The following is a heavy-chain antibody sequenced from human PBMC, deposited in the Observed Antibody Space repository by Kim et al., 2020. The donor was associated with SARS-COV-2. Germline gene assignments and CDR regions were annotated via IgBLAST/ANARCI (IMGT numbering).Heavy chain of an antibody. D-gene: IGHD3-10*01. J-gene: IGHJ5*02. CDR3: ARGGPYGSGSYYSVNNWFDP. CDR1: GGSISSSSYY. V-gene: IGHV4-39*01. CDR2: IYYSGST. Sequence: SETLSLTCTVSGGSISSSSYYWGWIRQPPGKGLEWIGSIYYSGSTYYNPSLKSRVTISVDTSKNQFSLKLSSVTAADTAVYYCARGGPYGSGSYYSVNNWFDPWGQGTLVTVSS.